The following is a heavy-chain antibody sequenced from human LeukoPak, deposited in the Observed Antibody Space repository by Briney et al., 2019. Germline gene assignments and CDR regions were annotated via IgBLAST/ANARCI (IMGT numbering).Heavy chain of an antibody. V-gene: IGHV1-8*01. D-gene: IGHD7-27*01. CDR3: ARGLGNSRGLNY. CDR1: GYTFTSYD. Sequence: ASVKVSCKASGYTFTSYDINWVRQATGQGLEWMGWMNSNSGDTGYAQKFQGRVTMTRNTSISTAYMDLSSLTSEDTAVYYCARGLGNSRGLNYWGQGTLVTVSP. CDR2: MNSNSGDT. J-gene: IGHJ4*02.